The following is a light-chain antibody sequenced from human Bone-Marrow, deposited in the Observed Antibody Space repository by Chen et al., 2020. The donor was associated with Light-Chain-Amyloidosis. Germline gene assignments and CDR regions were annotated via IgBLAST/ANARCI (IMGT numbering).Light chain of an antibody. V-gene: IGLV2-11*01. CDR2: DVS. CDR3: SSYAGSHIYV. Sequence: QSALTQPPSVSGSPGQSVTISCTRGSSDVGGYNYVSWYQQYAAKAPKVMIYDVSQRPSGVPDRFSGSKFGNTASLTSAGLQNEDEADYYCSSYAGSHIYVFGTGTKVIV. CDR1: SSDVGGYNY. J-gene: IGLJ1*01.